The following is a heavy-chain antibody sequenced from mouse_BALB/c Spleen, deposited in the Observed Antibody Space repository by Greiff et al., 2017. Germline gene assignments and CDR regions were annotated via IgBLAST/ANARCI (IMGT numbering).Heavy chain of an antibody. D-gene: IGHD2-3*01. V-gene: IGHV2-9*02. CDR1: GFSLTSYG. J-gene: IGHJ3*01. CDR3: ARDVDGYYAFAY. Sequence: VMLVESGPGLVAPSQSLSITCTVSGFSLTSYGVHWVRQPPGKGLEWLGVIWAGGSTNYNSALMSRLSISKDNSKSQVFLKMNSLQTDDTAMYYCARDVDGYYAFAYWGQGTLVTVSA. CDR2: IWAGGST.